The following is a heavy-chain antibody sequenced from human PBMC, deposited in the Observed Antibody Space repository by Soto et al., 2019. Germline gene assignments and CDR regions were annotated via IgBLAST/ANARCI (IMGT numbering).Heavy chain of an antibody. V-gene: IGHV3-9*01. J-gene: IGHJ4*02. Sequence: VHLVESGGGWVQPGRSLRLACAASGFSFNDYAMHWVRQAPGKGLEWVSGISWNSDSMDYADSVKGRFTISRDNAKNSVYLEMSSLRIEDTALYYCAKDITATETAPDYWGQGTLVTVSS. CDR1: GFSFNDYA. CDR2: ISWNSDSM. CDR3: AKDITATETAPDY. D-gene: IGHD5-18*01.